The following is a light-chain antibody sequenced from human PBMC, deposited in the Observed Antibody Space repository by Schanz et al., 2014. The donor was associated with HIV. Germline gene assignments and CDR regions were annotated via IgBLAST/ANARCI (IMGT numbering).Light chain of an antibody. V-gene: IGKV1-9*01. J-gene: IGKJ4*01. CDR3: QQYEDWPLS. Sequence: IQLTQSPSSLSASVGDRVTITCRASQGISSYLAWYQQKPGKAPKVLIYAASTLQSGVPSRFSGSGSGTYFTLTISSLQPEDFAVYYCQQYEDWPLSFGGGTKVEIK. CDR1: QGISSY. CDR2: AAS.